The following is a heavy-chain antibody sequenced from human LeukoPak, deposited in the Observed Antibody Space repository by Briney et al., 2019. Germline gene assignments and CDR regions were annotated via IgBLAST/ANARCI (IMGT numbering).Heavy chain of an antibody. CDR1: GFTFSSYW. V-gene: IGHV3-74*01. CDR3: AKGAYSSGYYRSCNY. J-gene: IGHJ4*02. D-gene: IGHD3-22*01. CDR2: INSDGSSA. Sequence: GGSLRLSCAASGFTFSSYWMHWVRHAPGKGLVWVSRINSDGSSASYADSVKGRFTISRDNSKNTLYLQMNSLRAEDTAVYYCAKGAYSSGYYRSCNYWGQGTLVTVSS.